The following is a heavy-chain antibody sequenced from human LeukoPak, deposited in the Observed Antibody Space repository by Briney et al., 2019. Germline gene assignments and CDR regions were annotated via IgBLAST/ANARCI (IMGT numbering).Heavy chain of an antibody. J-gene: IGHJ6*03. CDR1: GFTFSSYA. CDR3: AKSFYGSGSYSLLAHYYYYYYYMDV. D-gene: IGHD3-10*01. CDR2: ISGSGGST. V-gene: IGHV3-23*01. Sequence: PGGSLRPSCAASGFTFSSYAMSWVRQAPGKGLEWVSAISGSGGSTCYADSVKGRFTISRDNSKNTLYLQMNSLRAEDTAVYYCAKSFYGSGSYSLLAHYYYYYYYMDVWGKGTTVTVSS.